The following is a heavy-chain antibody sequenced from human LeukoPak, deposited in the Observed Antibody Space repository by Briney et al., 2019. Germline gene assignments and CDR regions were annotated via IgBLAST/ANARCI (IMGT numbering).Heavy chain of an antibody. Sequence: SVKVSCKASGGTFCSYAISWVRQAPGQGLEWMGGIIPIFGTANYAQKFQGRVTITADESTTTAYMELSSLRFEDTAMYYCARGRGSYYYGSGSYYPLKFWGQGTLVTVSS. D-gene: IGHD3-10*01. CDR1: GGTFCSYA. V-gene: IGHV1-69*13. CDR2: IIPIFGTA. J-gene: IGHJ4*02. CDR3: ARGRGSYYYGSGSYYPLKF.